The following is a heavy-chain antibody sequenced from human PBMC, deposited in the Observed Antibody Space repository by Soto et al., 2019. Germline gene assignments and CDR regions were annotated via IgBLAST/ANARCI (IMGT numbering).Heavy chain of an antibody. Sequence: GGALRLCCAASGFTFSSYAMSWVRQAPGKGLEWVSAISGSGGSTYYADSVKGRFTISRDNSKNTLYLQMNSLRAEDTAVYYCANGDPDFYRDYYAYWGQGTPVPGSA. D-gene: IGHD3-22*01. J-gene: IGHJ4*02. CDR2: ISGSGGST. CDR3: ANGDPDFYRDYYAY. CDR1: GFTFSSYA. V-gene: IGHV3-23*01.